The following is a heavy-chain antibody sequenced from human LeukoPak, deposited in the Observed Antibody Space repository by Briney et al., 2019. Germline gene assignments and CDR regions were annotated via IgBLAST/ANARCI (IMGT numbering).Heavy chain of an antibody. CDR2: INPSGGST. CDR1: GYTFTSYY. V-gene: IGHV1-46*01. CDR3: ARDGAHQNHYYSYYYMDV. J-gene: IGHJ6*03. Sequence: GSVKVSCKASGYTFTSYYMHWVRQAPGQGLEWMGIINPSGGSTSYAQKFQGRVTMTRDMSTSTVYMELSSLRSEDTAVYYCARDGAHQNHYYSYYYMDVWGKGTTVTVSS. D-gene: IGHD3-16*01.